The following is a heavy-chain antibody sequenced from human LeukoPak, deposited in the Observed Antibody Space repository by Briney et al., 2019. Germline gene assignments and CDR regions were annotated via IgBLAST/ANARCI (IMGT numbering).Heavy chain of an antibody. Sequence: SETLSLTCTVSGGSISSGSYYWSWIRQPAGKGLEWIGRIYTSRSTNYNPSLKSRVTISVDTSKNQFSLKLSSVTAADTAVYYCAREALFTISYDYWGQGTLVTVSS. CDR3: AREALFTISYDY. V-gene: IGHV4-61*02. J-gene: IGHJ4*02. CDR2: IYTSRST. D-gene: IGHD3-9*01. CDR1: GGSISSGSYY.